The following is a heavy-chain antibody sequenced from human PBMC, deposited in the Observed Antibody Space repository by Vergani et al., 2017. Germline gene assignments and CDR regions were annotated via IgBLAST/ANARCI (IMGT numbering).Heavy chain of an antibody. CDR1: GFTFSSYA. D-gene: IGHD4-23*01. V-gene: IGHV3-23*04. CDR3: ARSTTVVTHLDY. CDR2: ISGSGGST. J-gene: IGHJ4*02. Sequence: EVQLVESGGGLVKPGGSLRLSCAASGFTFSSYAMSWVRQAPGKGLEWVSAISGSGGSTYYADSVKGRFTISRDNAKNSLYLQMNSLRDEDTAVYYCARSTTVVTHLDYWGQGTLVTVSS.